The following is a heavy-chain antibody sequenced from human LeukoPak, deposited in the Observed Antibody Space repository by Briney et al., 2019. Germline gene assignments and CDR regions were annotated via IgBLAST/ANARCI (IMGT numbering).Heavy chain of an antibody. Sequence: PGGSLRLSYAASGFTFSSYGMNWVRQAPGKGLEWVSYISSSGSTIYYADSVKGRFTISRDNAKNSLYLQMNSLRAEDTAVYYCATQDEPAKSYYYYYYMDVWGKGTTVTISS. CDR2: ISSSGSTI. V-gene: IGHV3-48*04. D-gene: IGHD2-15*01. CDR3: ATQDEPAKSYYYYYYMDV. CDR1: GFTFSSYG. J-gene: IGHJ6*03.